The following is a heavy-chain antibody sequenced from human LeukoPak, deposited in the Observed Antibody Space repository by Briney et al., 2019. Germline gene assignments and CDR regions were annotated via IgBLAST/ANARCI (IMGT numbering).Heavy chain of an antibody. CDR2: VHLDGRT. J-gene: IGHJ4*02. D-gene: IGHD3-3*01. V-gene: IGHV4-34*10. CDR1: GGSLSGYY. CDR3: AREGGFYRPLDY. Sequence: PSETLSLTCAVYGGSLSGYYWSWIRQPPGKGLEWIGEVHLDGRTNYNPSLKSRLIMSVDLPENHISLKLTSVTAADTAVYYCAREGGFYRPLDYSGQGTLVTVSS.